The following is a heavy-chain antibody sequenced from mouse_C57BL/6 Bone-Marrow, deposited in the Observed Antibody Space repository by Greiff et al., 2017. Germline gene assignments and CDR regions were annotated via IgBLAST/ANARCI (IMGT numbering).Heavy chain of an antibody. CDR1: GYTFTSYG. CDR3: ARGEASYYYGSKGMDY. D-gene: IGHD1-1*01. CDR2: IYPRSGNT. Sequence: VQLQQSGAELARPEASVKLSCKASGYTFTSYGISWVKQRTGQGLEWIGEIYPRSGNTYYNEKFKGKATLTADKSSSTAYMELRSLTSEDSAVYFCARGEASYYYGSKGMDYWGQGTSVTVSS. J-gene: IGHJ4*01. V-gene: IGHV1-81*01.